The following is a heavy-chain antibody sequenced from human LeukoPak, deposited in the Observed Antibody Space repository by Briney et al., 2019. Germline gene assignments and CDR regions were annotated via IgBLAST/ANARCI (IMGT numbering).Heavy chain of an antibody. J-gene: IGHJ4*02. CDR1: GFTFDDYG. CDR2: INWNGGTK. CDR3: ARGVYYYDSSGPFDY. Sequence: GGSLRLSCAASGFTFDDYGMSWVRQTPGKGLEWVCGINWNGGTKGYADSVKGRFSIYRDNAKNSLYLQMNSLRAEDTALYYCARGVYYYDSSGPFDYWGQGTLVTVSS. V-gene: IGHV3-20*04. D-gene: IGHD3-22*01.